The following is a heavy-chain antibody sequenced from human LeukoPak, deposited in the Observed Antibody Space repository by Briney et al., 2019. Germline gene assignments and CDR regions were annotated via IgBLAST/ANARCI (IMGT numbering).Heavy chain of an antibody. Sequence: GGSLRLSCAASGFTFSSYSMNWVRQAPGKGLEWVSYISRSSSTIDYADSVKGRFTISSDNAKNSLYLQMNSLRDEDTAVYYCARYVDTTMLTWGQGTLVTVSS. CDR3: ARYVDTTMLT. J-gene: IGHJ4*02. CDR2: ISRSSSTI. CDR1: GFTFSSYS. V-gene: IGHV3-48*02. D-gene: IGHD5-18*01.